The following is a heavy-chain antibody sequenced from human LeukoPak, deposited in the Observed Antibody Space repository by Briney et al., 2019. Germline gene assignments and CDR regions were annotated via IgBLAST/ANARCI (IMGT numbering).Heavy chain of an antibody. D-gene: IGHD6-13*01. CDR2: ISSSSSYI. Sequence: PGGSLRLSCAASGFTFSSYSMNWVRQAPGKGLEWVSSISSSSSYIYYADSVKGRFTISRDNAKNSLYLQMNSLRAEDTAVYYCARDFPRGYWFDPWGQGTLVTVSS. CDR1: GFTFSSYS. J-gene: IGHJ5*02. CDR3: ARDFPRGYWFDP. V-gene: IGHV3-21*01.